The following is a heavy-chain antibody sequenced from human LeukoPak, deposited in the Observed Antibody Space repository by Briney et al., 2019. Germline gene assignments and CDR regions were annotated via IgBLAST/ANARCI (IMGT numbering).Heavy chain of an antibody. V-gene: IGHV1-46*01. CDR3: ARDNSVEDTAWWFDP. CDR2: INPSGGST. CDR1: AYTFTSYY. J-gene: IGHJ5*02. D-gene: IGHD4-23*01. Sequence: ASVKVSCKASAYTFTSYYMHWVRQAPGQGLEWMGIINPSGGSTSYAQKFQGRDTMTRDMSTSTDYMELSSLRSEDTAVYYCARDNSVEDTAWWFDPWGQGTLVTVSS.